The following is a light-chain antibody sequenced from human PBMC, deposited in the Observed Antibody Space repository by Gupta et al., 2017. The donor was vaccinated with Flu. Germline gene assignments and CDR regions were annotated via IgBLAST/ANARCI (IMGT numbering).Light chain of an antibody. CDR1: QSISSD. J-gene: IGKJ1*01. CDR3: QQTYSAPQT. V-gene: IGKV1-39*01. CDR2: AAS. Sequence: DIQMTQSPSSLSASVRDRVSIACRASQSISSDLNWYQHKPGKAPKLLIYAASNLQTGVPSRFSGRGSGTDFTLTISSLQPEDFATYFCQQTYSAPQTFGQGTKVEI.